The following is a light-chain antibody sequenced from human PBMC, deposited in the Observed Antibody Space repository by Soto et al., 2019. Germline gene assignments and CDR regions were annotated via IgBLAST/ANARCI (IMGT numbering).Light chain of an antibody. J-gene: IGKJ5*01. CDR3: QHFGGTTFT. CDR1: QSVSSN. Sequence: EIVMTQSPATLSVSPGERATLSCRASQSVSSNLAWYQQKPGQAPRLLIYGASTRATGIPARFSGSESGTEFTLTISRLEPGDFAVYYCQHFGGTTFTFGQGTRLEIK. V-gene: IGKV3-15*01. CDR2: GAS.